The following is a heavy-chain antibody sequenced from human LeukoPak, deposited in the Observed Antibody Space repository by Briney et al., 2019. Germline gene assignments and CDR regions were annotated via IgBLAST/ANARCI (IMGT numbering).Heavy chain of an antibody. D-gene: IGHD6-19*01. Sequence: PSETQSLTCTVSGGSISSYYWSWLRQPPGKGLEWIGYIYYSGSTNYNPSLKSRVTISVDTSKNQFSLKLSSVTAADTAVYYCAGLGIAVAGTTDYWGQGTLVTVSS. V-gene: IGHV4-59*01. J-gene: IGHJ4*02. CDR1: GGSISSYY. CDR3: AGLGIAVAGTTDY. CDR2: IYYSGST.